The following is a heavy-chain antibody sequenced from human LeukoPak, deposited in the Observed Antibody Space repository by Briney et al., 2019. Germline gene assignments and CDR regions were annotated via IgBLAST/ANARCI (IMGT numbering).Heavy chain of an antibody. CDR1: GYTFTGYY. CDR2: INTNNGDT. J-gene: IGHJ4*02. CDR3: GRDYYFDY. V-gene: IGHV1-2*02. Sequence: ASVKVSCKASGYTFTGYYMHWVRQAPGQGLEWMGWINTNNGDTNYGEKLQGRVTKNRDNSISTAYMELSRVRSDDTAVYFRGRDYYFDYWGQGTLVTVSS.